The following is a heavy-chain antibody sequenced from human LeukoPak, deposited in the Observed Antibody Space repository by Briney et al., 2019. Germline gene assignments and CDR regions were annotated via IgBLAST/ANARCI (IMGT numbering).Heavy chain of an antibody. D-gene: IGHD3-22*01. J-gene: IGHJ4*02. CDR2: INHSGST. V-gene: IGHV4-34*01. CDR1: GGSFSGYY. Sequence: PSETLSLTCAVYGGSFSGYYWSWIRQPPGKGLEWIGEINHSGSTNYNPSLKSRVTISVDTSKNQFSLKLSSVTAADTAVYYCARQVYYYDSSGYPVFYYFDYWGQGTLVTVSS. CDR3: ARQVYYYDSSGYPVFYYFDY.